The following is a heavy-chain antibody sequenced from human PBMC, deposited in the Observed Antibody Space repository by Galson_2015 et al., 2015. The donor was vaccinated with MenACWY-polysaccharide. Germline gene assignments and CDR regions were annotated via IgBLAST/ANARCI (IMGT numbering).Heavy chain of an antibody. CDR2: MNPNSGNT. CDR1: GYTFTSYD. D-gene: IGHD6-19*01. J-gene: IGHJ4*02. V-gene: IGHV1-8*01. Sequence: SVKVSCKASGYTFTSYDINWVRQATGQGLEWMGWMNPNSGNTGYAQKFQGRVTMTRNTSISTAYMELSSLTSEDAAVYYCASTKAGTHYFDYWGQGTLVTVSS. CDR3: ASTKAGTHYFDY.